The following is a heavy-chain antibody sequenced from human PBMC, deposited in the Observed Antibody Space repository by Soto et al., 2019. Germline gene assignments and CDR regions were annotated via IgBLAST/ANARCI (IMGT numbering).Heavy chain of an antibody. V-gene: IGHV3-9*01. CDR2: ISWNSGSI. CDR1: GFTFDDYA. D-gene: IGHD2-2*01. Sequence: PRLSCAASGFTFDDYAMHWVRQAPGKGLEWVSGISWNSGSIGYADSVKGRFTISRDNAKNSLYLQMNSLRAEDTALYYCAKDMGPYCSSTSCPTEYFQHWGQGTLVTVSS. CDR3: AKDMGPYCSSTSCPTEYFQH. J-gene: IGHJ1*01.